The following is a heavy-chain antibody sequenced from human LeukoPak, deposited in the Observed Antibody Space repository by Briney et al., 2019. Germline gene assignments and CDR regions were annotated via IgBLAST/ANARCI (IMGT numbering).Heavy chain of an antibody. CDR2: ISSSSSTI. D-gene: IGHD5-24*01. Sequence: GGSLRLSCAASGFTFSSYSMNWVRQAPGKGLEWVSYISSSSSTIYYADSVKGRFTISRDNAKNSLYLQMNSLRAEDTAVYCCARRITRGAFDIWGQGTMVTVSS. J-gene: IGHJ3*02. CDR3: ARRITRGAFDI. V-gene: IGHV3-48*01. CDR1: GFTFSSYS.